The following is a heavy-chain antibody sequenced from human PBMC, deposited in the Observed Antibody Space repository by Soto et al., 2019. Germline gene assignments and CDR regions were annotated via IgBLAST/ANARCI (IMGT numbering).Heavy chain of an antibody. CDR1: GGSISSSSYY. CDR3: ARHEDYIWVSYRSPPKAIDY. CDR2: IYYSGST. V-gene: IGHV4-39*01. Sequence: QLQLQESGPGLVKPSETLSLTCTVSGGSISSSSYYWGWIRQPPGKGLEWIGSIYYSGSTYYNPSLKSRVTISVDTSKNQFSLTLSSVTAADTSVYYCARHEDYIWVSYRSPPKAIDYWGQGTMVTVYS. J-gene: IGHJ4*02. D-gene: IGHD3-16*02.